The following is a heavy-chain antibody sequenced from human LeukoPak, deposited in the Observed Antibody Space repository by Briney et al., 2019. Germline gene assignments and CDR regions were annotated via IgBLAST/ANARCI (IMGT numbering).Heavy chain of an antibody. V-gene: IGHV5-51*01. Sequence: GESLQISCKGSGYSFTSYWIGWVRQMPGKGLEWMGMIYPGDSDTRHSPSFQGQVTISADKSISTAYLQWSSLKASDTAMYYCVRQGGSYWENHFDFWGQGTLVTVSS. D-gene: IGHD1-26*01. CDR1: GYSFTSYW. CDR2: IYPGDSDT. J-gene: IGHJ4*02. CDR3: VRQGGSYWENHFDF.